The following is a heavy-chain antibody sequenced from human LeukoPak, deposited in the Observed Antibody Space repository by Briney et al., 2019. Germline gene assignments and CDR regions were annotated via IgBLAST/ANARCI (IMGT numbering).Heavy chain of an antibody. CDR3: ARVELVPEGEYYFDY. V-gene: IGHV4-4*07. CDR1: GVSISSYS. J-gene: IGHJ4*02. CDR2: IYTSGST. D-gene: IGHD3-16*01. Sequence: SETLSLTCTVSGVSISSYSWSWIRQPAGKGLEWIGRIYTSGSTNYNPSLKSRVTMSVDTSKNQFSLKLGSVTAADTAVYYCARVELVPEGEYYFDYWGQGTLVTVSS.